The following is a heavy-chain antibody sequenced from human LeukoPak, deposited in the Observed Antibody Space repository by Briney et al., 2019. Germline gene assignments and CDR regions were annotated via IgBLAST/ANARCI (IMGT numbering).Heavy chain of an antibody. CDR1: GFIFSGYA. J-gene: IGHJ4*02. CDR2: ISYDGSNK. Sequence: GGSLRLSCAASGFIFSGYAMSWVRQAPGKGLEWVAVISYDGSNKYYADSVKGRFTISRDNSKNTLYLQMNSLRAEDTAVYYCARAFLGPNYFDYWGQGTLVTVSS. CDR3: ARAFLGPNYFDY. D-gene: IGHD2/OR15-2a*01. V-gene: IGHV3-30*04.